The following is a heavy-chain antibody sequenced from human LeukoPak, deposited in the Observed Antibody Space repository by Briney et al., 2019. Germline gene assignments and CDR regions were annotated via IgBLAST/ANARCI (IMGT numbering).Heavy chain of an antibody. Sequence: ASVKVSCKASGYTFTGYYMHWVRQAPGQGLEWMGWTNPNSGGTNYAQKFQGWVTMTRDTSISTAYMELSRLRSDDTAVYYCAREGDILTGYHLRYFDYWGQGTLVTVSS. J-gene: IGHJ4*02. D-gene: IGHD3-9*01. V-gene: IGHV1-2*04. CDR1: GYTFTGYY. CDR3: AREGDILTGYHLRYFDY. CDR2: TNPNSGGT.